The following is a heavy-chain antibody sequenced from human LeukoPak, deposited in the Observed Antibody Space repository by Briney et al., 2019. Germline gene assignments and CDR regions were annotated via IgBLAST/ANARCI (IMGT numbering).Heavy chain of an antibody. D-gene: IGHD1-1*01. CDR1: GFTFSSNW. CDR2: IKQDGSEK. Sequence: GGSLRLSCTASGFTFSSNWMSWVRQAPGKGLELVANIKQDGSEKNYVDSVKGRFTISRDNAKNSLYLQMNSLRAEDTAVYYCATDRDWTLLDYWGQGTLVTVSS. V-gene: IGHV3-7*01. J-gene: IGHJ4*02. CDR3: ATDRDWTLLDY.